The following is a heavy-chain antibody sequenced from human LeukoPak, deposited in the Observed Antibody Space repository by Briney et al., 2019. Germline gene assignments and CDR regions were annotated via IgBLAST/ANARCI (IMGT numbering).Heavy chain of an antibody. CDR1: GFTFSSYS. J-gene: IGHJ4*02. V-gene: IGHV3-21*01. Sequence: SGGSLRLSCAASGFTFSSYSMNWVRQAPGKGLEWVSSISSSSSYIYYADSVKGRFTISRDNAKNSLYLQMNSLRAEDTAVYYCLGYYDSSGYYPDYWGQGTLVTVSS. D-gene: IGHD3-22*01. CDR3: LGYYDSSGYYPDY. CDR2: ISSSSSYI.